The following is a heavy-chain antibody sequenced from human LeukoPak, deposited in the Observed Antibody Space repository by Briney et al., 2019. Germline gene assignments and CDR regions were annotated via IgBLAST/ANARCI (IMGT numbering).Heavy chain of an antibody. V-gene: IGHV4-30-4*01. CDR1: GGAVNSDNQY. J-gene: IGHJ4*02. D-gene: IGHD3-22*01. Sequence: SETLSLTCTVSGGAVNSDNQYWSWIRQPPGKGLEWIGYIHHSGSTYYNPSLKSRLTISLDTSRNQFSLKMISVTAADTAVYYCAKDNFGYGAMDCWGQGTLVTVSS. CDR2: IHHSGST. CDR3: AKDNFGYGAMDC.